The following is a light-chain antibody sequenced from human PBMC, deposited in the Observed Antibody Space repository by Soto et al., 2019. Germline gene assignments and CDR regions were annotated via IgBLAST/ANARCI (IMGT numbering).Light chain of an antibody. J-gene: IGKJ4*01. Sequence: DIQMTQSPSSLSASVGDRVNITCQASQDIKNYLNWYQQKPGEAPYLLLYDASKLKTGVPSRFSGSGSGTHFTFPISSLQLEDSAAYYCQHYDHLPPLSFGGGTKVEIK. CDR2: DAS. CDR3: QHYDHLPPLS. V-gene: IGKV1-33*01. CDR1: QDIKNY.